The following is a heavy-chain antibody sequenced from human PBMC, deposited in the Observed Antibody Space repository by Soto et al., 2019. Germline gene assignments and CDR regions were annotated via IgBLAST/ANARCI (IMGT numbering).Heavy chain of an antibody. D-gene: IGHD1-1*01. Sequence: QVQLMQSGAEVKKPGASVKVSCKASGYGFTTYYMYWVRQAPGQGLAWVGMINPSSGTTIYAQNFQGRVTVTRDTSTSTVYMELSSLRSEDTAVYYCVRASTPLVEPTPYYFDYWGQGTLVTVSS. J-gene: IGHJ4*02. CDR2: INPSSGTT. CDR1: GYGFTTYY. CDR3: VRASTPLVEPTPYYFDY. V-gene: IGHV1-46*01.